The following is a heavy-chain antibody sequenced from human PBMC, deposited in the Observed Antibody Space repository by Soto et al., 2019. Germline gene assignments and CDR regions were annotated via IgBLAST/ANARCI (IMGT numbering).Heavy chain of an antibody. D-gene: IGHD3-22*01. CDR3: ARAGLSGYYDTSAFDY. V-gene: IGHV4-30-2*01. J-gene: IGHJ4*02. CDR2: IYHSGST. Sequence: SETLSLTCAVSGGSISNGVYSWTCIRKPPGKGLEWIWYIYHSGSTYYNPSLNIRVTISVDSSKNHFSLQLSSATAAATAVYYCARAGLSGYYDTSAFDYWGQGTLVTVSS. CDR1: GGSISNGVYS.